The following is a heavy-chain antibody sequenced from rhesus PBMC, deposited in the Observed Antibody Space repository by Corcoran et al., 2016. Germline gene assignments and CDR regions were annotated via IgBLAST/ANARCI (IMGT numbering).Heavy chain of an antibody. CDR1: GFTFSNYW. CDR3: TRVNSGSYYYAFDF. V-gene: IGHV3S11*01. D-gene: IGHD3-16*01. CDR2: IKKKADSGTA. J-gene: IGHJ3*01. Sequence: EVQLVESGGGLVQPGGSLRLSCAASGFTFSNYWMSWVRQAPGKGLEWVGFIKKKADSGTAAYAESVKGRFTISRDDSKNTLYLQMNSLKTEDTAVYYCTRVNSGSYYYAFDFWGQGLRVTVSS.